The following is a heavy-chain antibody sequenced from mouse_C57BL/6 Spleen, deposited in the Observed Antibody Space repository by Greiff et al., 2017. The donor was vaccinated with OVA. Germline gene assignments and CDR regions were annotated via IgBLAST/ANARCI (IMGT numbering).Heavy chain of an antibody. CDR2: IYPGSGNT. V-gene: IGHV1-84*01. CDR1: GYTFTDYY. Sequence: QVQLKESGPELVKPGASVKISCKASGYTFTDYYINWVKQRPGQGLEWIGWIYPGSGNTKYNEKFKGKATLTVDTSSSTAYMQLSSLTSEETAVYFGARELDSSGYPWFAYWGQGTLVTVSA. J-gene: IGHJ3*01. D-gene: IGHD3-2*02. CDR3: ARELDSSGYPWFAY.